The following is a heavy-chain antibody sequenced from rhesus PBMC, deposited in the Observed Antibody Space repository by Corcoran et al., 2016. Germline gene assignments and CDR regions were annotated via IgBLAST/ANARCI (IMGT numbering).Heavy chain of an antibody. CDR2: ISVSSVST. D-gene: IGHD6-37*01. CDR3: ASEGVGWSLDY. V-gene: IGHV4-65*01. CDR1: GGSVSSSNW. J-gene: IGHJ4*01. Sequence: QVQLQESGPGLVKPSETLSLTCAVTGGSVSSSNWWSGTRQPRGKGLEWIAYISVSSVSTSYTPSVKSRVTISPDTAQNQFSLKLCCVTSADTSVYYCASEGVGWSLDYWGQGVLVTVSS.